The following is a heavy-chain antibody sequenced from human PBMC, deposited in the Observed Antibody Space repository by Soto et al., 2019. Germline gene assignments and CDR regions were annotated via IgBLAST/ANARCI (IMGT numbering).Heavy chain of an antibody. CDR1: GGSVSSGSYY. V-gene: IGHV4-61*01. Sequence: SETLSLTCTVSGGSVSSGSYYWSWIRQSPGKGLEWIGYIYYSGSTNYNPSLKSRVTISVDTSKNQFSLKLSSVTAADTAVYYCARGPYYYDSSGPSWFDPWGQGTLVTVSS. D-gene: IGHD3-22*01. CDR3: ARGPYYYDSSGPSWFDP. J-gene: IGHJ5*02. CDR2: IYYSGST.